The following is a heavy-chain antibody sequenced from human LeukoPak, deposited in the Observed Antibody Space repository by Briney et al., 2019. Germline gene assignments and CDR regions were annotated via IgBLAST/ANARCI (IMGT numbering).Heavy chain of an antibody. Sequence: GGSLRLSCAASGFTFSSYGMHWVRQAPGKGLEWVANIKQDGSEKYYVDSVKGRFTISRDNAKNSLYLQMNSLRAEDTAIYYCARGRGCSGTSCYFDYWGQGTLVTVSS. CDR2: IKQDGSEK. CDR3: ARGRGCSGTSCYFDY. D-gene: IGHD2-2*01. J-gene: IGHJ4*02. CDR1: GFTFSSYG. V-gene: IGHV3-7*04.